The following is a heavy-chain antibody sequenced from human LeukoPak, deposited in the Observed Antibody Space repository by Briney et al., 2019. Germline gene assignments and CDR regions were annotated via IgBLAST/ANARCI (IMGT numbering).Heavy chain of an antibody. CDR2: IIPIFGTA. J-gene: IGHJ6*03. D-gene: IGHD2-2*01. CDR3: ARDHVPYYYMDV. CDR1: GGTFSSYA. Sequence: SVKVSCKASGGTFSSYAISWVRQAPGQGLEWMGGIIPIFGTANYAQKFQGRVTITTDESTSTAYMELSSLRSEDTAVYYCARDHVPYYYMDVRGKGTTVTVSS. V-gene: IGHV1-69*05.